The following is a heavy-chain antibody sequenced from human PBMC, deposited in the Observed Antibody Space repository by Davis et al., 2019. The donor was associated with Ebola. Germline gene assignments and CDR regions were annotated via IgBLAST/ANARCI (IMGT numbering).Heavy chain of an antibody. D-gene: IGHD3-3*01. Sequence: SETLSLTCAVYGGSFSGYYWSWIRQPPEKGLEWIGEINHSGSTNYNPSLKSRVTISVDTSKNQFSLKLSSVTAADTAVYYCARGALGYDFWSGYHHAASGHVDVWGQGTTVTASS. J-gene: IGHJ6*02. CDR3: ARGALGYDFWSGYHHAASGHVDV. CDR1: GGSFSGYY. CDR2: INHSGST. V-gene: IGHV4-34*01.